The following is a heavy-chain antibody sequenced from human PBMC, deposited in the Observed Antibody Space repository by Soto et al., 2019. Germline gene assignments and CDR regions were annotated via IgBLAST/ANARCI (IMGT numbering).Heavy chain of an antibody. D-gene: IGHD2-15*01. J-gene: IGHJ4*02. V-gene: IGHV3-7*01. Sequence: EVQLVESGGDLVQPGGSLRLSCAASGFTFSDFWMSWVRQAPGKGLDWVANIKHDGSEKYYVDSVEGRFPISRDNTKDSLYLQMNSLRAEDTAVYYCARGGSWGPDFWGQGTLVTVSS. CDR1: GFTFSDFW. CDR3: ARGGSWGPDF. CDR2: IKHDGSEK.